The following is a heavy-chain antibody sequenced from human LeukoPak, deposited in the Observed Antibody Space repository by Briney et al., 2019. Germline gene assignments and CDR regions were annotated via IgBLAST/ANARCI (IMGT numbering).Heavy chain of an antibody. V-gene: IGHV3-21*01. Sequence: PGGSLRLSCAASGFTFSTYAMSWVRQAPGKGLEWVSSISSSSSYICYADSVKGRFTISRDNAKNSLYLQMNSLRAEDTAVYYCARDLGTGGITMIPFDYWGQGTLVAVSS. D-gene: IGHD3-22*01. CDR2: ISSSSSYI. CDR3: ARDLGTGGITMIPFDY. J-gene: IGHJ4*02. CDR1: GFTFSTYA.